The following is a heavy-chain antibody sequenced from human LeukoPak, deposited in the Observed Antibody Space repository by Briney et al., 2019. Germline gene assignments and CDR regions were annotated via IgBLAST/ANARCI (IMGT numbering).Heavy chain of an antibody. J-gene: IGHJ3*01. Sequence: SETLSLTCTVSGGSISTYYWSLIRQPAGKGLEWIGRIYASGNTNYNPSLKSRVTMSLDASKNQFSLRLTSVTAADTAVYYCAREYSSSSGKNAFDVWGQGTMVTVSS. D-gene: IGHD6-6*01. CDR1: GGSISTYY. CDR2: IYASGNT. CDR3: AREYSSSSGKNAFDV. V-gene: IGHV4-4*07.